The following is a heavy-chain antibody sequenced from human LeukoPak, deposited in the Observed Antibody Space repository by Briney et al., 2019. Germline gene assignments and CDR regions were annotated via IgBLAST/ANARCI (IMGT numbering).Heavy chain of an antibody. CDR1: GFTFSSYW. CDR3: SAGYSSGWTDY. Sequence: GGSLRLSCAASGFTFSSYWMHWVRQAPGKGPVWVSRINSDGSSTSYADSVKGRFTISRDNAKNTLYLQMNSLRAEDTAVYYCSAGYSSGWTDYWGQGTLVTVSS. D-gene: IGHD6-19*01. V-gene: IGHV3-74*01. J-gene: IGHJ4*02. CDR2: INSDGSST.